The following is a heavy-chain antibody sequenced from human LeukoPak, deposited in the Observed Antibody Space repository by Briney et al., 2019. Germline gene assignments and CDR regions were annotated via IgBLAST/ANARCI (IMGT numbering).Heavy chain of an antibody. Sequence: GGSLRLSCAASGFTFSSYAMHWGRQAPGKGLEWVAVISYDGSNKYYADSVKGRFTISRDNSKNTLYLQMNSLRAEDTAVYYCARGSVEMATNDFDYWGQGTLVTVSS. CDR1: GFTFSSYA. D-gene: IGHD5-24*01. CDR2: ISYDGSNK. CDR3: ARGSVEMATNDFDY. J-gene: IGHJ4*02. V-gene: IGHV3-30-3*01.